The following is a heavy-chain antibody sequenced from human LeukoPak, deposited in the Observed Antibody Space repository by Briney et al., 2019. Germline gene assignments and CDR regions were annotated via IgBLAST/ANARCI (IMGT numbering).Heavy chain of an antibody. D-gene: IGHD6-19*01. J-gene: IGHJ4*01. CDR2: LSGSGITT. CDR1: GFTFSNSA. CDR3: AKGIYSSGWSYFDY. V-gene: IGHV3-23*01. Sequence: GGSLTLSCAASGFTFSNSAMSWVRQAPGKGLEWVSTLSGSGITTYYADSVKGRFTIARDNSKNTLYLQMNSLRAEDTAVYYCAKGIYSSGWSYFDYWGHGTLVTVSS.